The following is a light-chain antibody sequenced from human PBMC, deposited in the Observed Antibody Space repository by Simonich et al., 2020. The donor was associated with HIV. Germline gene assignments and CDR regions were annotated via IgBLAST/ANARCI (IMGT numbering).Light chain of an antibody. CDR1: KSVLSSFDNKNY. CDR3: QQYYGAPIT. J-gene: IGKJ5*01. V-gene: IGKV4-1*01. CDR2: WAS. Sequence: DIVMTPSPDFLAVSLGERATIHCKSSKSVLSSFDNKNYIGWFQQKPGHPPKVFIYWASARQSGVPARFSGRGSGKDFTRTISSLQAEDVAVYYCQQYYGAPITFGQGTRLDIK.